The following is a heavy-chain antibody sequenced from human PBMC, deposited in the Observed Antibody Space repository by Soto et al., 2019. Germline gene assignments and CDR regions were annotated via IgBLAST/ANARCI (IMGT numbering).Heavy chain of an antibody. D-gene: IGHD3-10*01. V-gene: IGHV4-34*01. J-gene: IGHJ4*02. CDR3: ARGTSWFGEFYYFDY. CDR2: INHSGST. Sequence: QVQLQQWGAGLLKPSETLSLTCAVYGGSFSGYYWSWIRQPPGKGLEWIGEINHSGSTNYNPSLKSRVTISVDTSKHQFSLKLSSVTAADTALYYCARGTSWFGEFYYFDYWGQGTLVTVSS. CDR1: GGSFSGYY.